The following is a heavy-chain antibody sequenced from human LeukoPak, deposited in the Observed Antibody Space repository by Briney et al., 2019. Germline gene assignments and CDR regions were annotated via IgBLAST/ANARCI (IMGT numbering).Heavy chain of an antibody. CDR2: ISAYNGNT. V-gene: IGHV1-18*01. CDR3: ARDRCGGGSCYDY. D-gene: IGHD2-15*01. J-gene: IGHJ4*02. CDR1: GYTFTSYG. Sequence: GASVKVSCKASGYTFTSYGISWVRQAPGQGLGWVGWISAYNGNTNYAQKRQGRVTMTTDTSTSTANMELRSLRSDDTAVYYCARDRCGGGSCYDYWGQGTLVTVSS.